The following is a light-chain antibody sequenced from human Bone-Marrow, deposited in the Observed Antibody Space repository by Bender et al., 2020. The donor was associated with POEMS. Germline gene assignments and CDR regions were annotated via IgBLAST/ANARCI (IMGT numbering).Light chain of an antibody. Sequence: QSALTQPVSVSGSPGQSITISCTGTSSDLGGHNYVTWYQHHPGKAPQLIIYDVTNRPSGVSSRFSGSKSGNTASLTISGLQTEDEEDYYCSSYTSSSTWEFGGGTKLTVL. V-gene: IGLV2-14*03. CDR2: DVT. J-gene: IGLJ2*01. CDR3: SSYTSSSTWE. CDR1: SSDLGGHNY.